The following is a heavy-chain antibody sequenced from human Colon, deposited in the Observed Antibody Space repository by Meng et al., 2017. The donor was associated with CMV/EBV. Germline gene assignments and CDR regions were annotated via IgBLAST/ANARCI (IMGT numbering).Heavy chain of an antibody. J-gene: IGHJ6*02. D-gene: IGHD2-2*01. CDR1: GGTFSSYA. CDR3: ARDRLPAAIEIGHYYYGMDV. V-gene: IGHV1-69*10. Sequence: VKVSCKASGGTFSSYAISWVRQAPGQGLEWMGGIIPILGIANYAQKFQGRVTITADKSTSTAYMELSSLRSEDTAVYYCARDRLPAAIEIGHYYYGMDVWGQGTTVTVSS. CDR2: IIPILGIA.